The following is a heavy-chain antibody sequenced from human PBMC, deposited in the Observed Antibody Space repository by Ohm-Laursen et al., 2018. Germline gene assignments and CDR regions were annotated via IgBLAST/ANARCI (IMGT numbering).Heavy chain of an antibody. CDR1: GGSFSGYY. CDR2: INHSGST. Sequence: SDTLSLTCAVYGGSFSGYYWSWIRQPPGKGLEWIGEINHSGSTNYNPSLKSRVTISVDTSKNQFSLKLSSVTAADTAVYYCARGQRTHIVVVTASNWFDPWGQGTLVTVSS. J-gene: IGHJ5*02. CDR3: ARGQRTHIVVVTASNWFDP. D-gene: IGHD2-21*02. V-gene: IGHV4-34*01.